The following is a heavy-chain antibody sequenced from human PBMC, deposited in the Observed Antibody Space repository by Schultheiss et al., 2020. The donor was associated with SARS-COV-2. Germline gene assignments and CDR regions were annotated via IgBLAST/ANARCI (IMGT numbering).Heavy chain of an antibody. D-gene: IGHD5-12*01. CDR2: IWYDGSNK. V-gene: IGHV3-30*02. Sequence: GESLKISCAASGFTFSNAWMSWVRQAPGKGLEWVAVIWYDGSNKYYADSVKGRFTISRDNSKNTLYLQMNSLRAEDTAVYYCAKDGGYDWIDYWGQGTLVTVSS. CDR3: AKDGGYDWIDY. CDR1: GFTFSNAW. J-gene: IGHJ4*02.